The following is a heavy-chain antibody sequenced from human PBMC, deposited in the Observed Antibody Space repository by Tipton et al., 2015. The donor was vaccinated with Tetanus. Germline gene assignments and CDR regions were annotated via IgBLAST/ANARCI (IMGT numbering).Heavy chain of an antibody. V-gene: IGHV4-59*12. CDR2: ISHSGSP. CDR3: ARVSRRNFYFDY. CDR1: GGSITKDY. Sequence: TLSLTCNVSGGSITKDYWSWIRQPPGKTLEWIGYISHSGSPNYNPSLKSRATVSVDTSKNQFSLNLTSVTVADSAVYFCARVSRRNFYFDYWGPGAQVTVSS. J-gene: IGHJ4*02. D-gene: IGHD2/OR15-2a*01.